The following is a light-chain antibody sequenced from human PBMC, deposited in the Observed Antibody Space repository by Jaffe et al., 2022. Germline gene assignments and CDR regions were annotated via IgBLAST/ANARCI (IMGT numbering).Light chain of an antibody. J-gene: IGKJ2*01. CDR3: QHLNDFPFT. CDR1: QGISTY. Sequence: DIQLTQSPSFLSASVGDTVTVTCRANQGISTYLAWYQQKPEKAPKLLLHGASTLHRGVPSRFSGSGSGTEFTLTIISLQPEDFATYYCQHLNDFPFTFGQGTKLEI. CDR2: GAS. V-gene: IGKV1-9*01.